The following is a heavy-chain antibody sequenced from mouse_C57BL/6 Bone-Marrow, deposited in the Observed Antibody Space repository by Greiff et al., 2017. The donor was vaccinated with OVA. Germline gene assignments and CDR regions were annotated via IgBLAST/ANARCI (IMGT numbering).Heavy chain of an antibody. CDR2: IYPGSGST. D-gene: IGHD1-1*01. V-gene: IGHV1-55*01. Sequence: QVQLQQSGAELVKPGASVKMSCKASGYTFTSYWITWVKQRPGQGLEWIGDIYPGSGSTNYNEKFKSKATLTVDTSSSTAYMQLSSLTSEDSAVYYCARSALFPYYFDYWGQGTTLTVSS. CDR1: GYTFTSYW. CDR3: ARSALFPYYFDY. J-gene: IGHJ2*01.